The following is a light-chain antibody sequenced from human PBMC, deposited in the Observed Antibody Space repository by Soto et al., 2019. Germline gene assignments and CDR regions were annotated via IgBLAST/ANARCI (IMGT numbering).Light chain of an antibody. Sequence: DIQMTQSPSTLSASVGDRVTITCRASQSISSWLAWYQQKPGKAPKLLIYDASSLESGVPSRFSGSGSGTECTLTISSLQPDYFATYYCQQYNSYSSWTFGQGTKVEIK. CDR1: QSISSW. J-gene: IGKJ1*01. V-gene: IGKV1-5*01. CDR2: DAS. CDR3: QQYNSYSSWT.